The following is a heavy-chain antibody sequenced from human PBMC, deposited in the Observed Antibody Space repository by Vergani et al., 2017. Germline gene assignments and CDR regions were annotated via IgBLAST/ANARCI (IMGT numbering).Heavy chain of an antibody. D-gene: IGHD5-18*01. Sequence: QVQLVQSGSELKKPGASVKVSCKASGYTFTSYAMNWVRQAPGQGLEWMGWINTNTENPTYAQGFTGRFVFSLDTSVSTAYMQISSLKAEDTAVYYLARDCGSAQLWFSYYYYMDVWGKGTTVTVSS. J-gene: IGHJ6*03. V-gene: IGHV7-4-1*02. CDR3: ARDCGSAQLWFSYYYYMDV. CDR1: GYTFTSYA. CDR2: INTNTENP.